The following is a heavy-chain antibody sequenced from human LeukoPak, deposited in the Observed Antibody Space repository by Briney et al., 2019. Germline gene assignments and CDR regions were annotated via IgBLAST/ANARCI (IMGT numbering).Heavy chain of an antibody. D-gene: IGHD3-22*01. CDR2: ISSSSSYT. Sequence: GGSLRLSCAASGFTFSDCYMSWIRQAPGKGLEWVSYISSSSSYTNYADSVKGRFTISRDNAKNSLYLQMNSLRAEDTAVYYCAREAYYDSSGYYYNYWGQGTLVTVSS. CDR1: GFTFSDCY. CDR3: AREAYYDSSGYYYNY. V-gene: IGHV3-11*06. J-gene: IGHJ4*02.